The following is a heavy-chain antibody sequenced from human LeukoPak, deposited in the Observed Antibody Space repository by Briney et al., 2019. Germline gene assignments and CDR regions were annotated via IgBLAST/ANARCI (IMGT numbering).Heavy chain of an antibody. CDR3: ARVATIIAGVA. J-gene: IGHJ5*02. D-gene: IGHD5-12*01. Sequence: SETLSLTCAVSGGSISSGSYYWSWIRQPAGKGLEWIGRIYTSGSTNYNPSLKSRVTISVDTSKNQFSLKLSSVTAADTAVYYCARVATIIAGVAWGQGTLVTVSS. CDR1: GGSISSGSYY. V-gene: IGHV4-61*02. CDR2: IYTSGST.